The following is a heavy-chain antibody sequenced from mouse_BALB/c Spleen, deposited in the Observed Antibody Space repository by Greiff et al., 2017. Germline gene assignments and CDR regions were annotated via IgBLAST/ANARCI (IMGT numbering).Heavy chain of an antibody. CDR1: GYAFTNYL. V-gene: IGHV1-54*01. CDR3: ARCDGSSYLAWFAY. J-gene: IGHJ3*01. D-gene: IGHD1-1*01. Sequence: VQLQQSGAELVRPGTSVKVSCKASGYAFTNYLIEWVKQRPGQGLEWIGVINPGSGGTNYNEKFKGKATLTADKSSSTAYMQLSSLTSDDSAVYFCARCDGSSYLAWFAYWGQGTLVTVSA. CDR2: INPGSGGT.